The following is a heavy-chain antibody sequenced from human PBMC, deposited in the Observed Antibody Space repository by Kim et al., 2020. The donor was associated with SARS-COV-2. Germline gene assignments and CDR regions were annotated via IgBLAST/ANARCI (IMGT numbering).Heavy chain of an antibody. J-gene: IGHJ4*02. D-gene: IGHD2-2*01. Sequence: VKGRFPISRDNSKNTLYLQMNSLRAEDTAVYYCAKDLGGIVVVPAASSDYWGQGTLVTVSS. V-gene: IGHV3-30*02. CDR3: AKDLGGIVVVPAASSDY.